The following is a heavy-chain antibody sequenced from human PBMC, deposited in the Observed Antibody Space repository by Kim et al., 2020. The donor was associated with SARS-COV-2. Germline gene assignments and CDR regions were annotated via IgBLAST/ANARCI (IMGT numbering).Heavy chain of an antibody. D-gene: IGHD4-17*01. CDR3: ASFCGYGDYKWFDP. J-gene: IGHJ5*02. Sequence: SETLSLTCAVYGGSFSGYYWSWIRQPPGKGLEWIGEINHSGSTNYNPSLKSRVTISVDTSKNQFSLKLSSVTAADTAVYYCASFCGYGDYKWFDPWGQGTLVTVSS. V-gene: IGHV4-34*01. CDR2: INHSGST. CDR1: GGSFSGYY.